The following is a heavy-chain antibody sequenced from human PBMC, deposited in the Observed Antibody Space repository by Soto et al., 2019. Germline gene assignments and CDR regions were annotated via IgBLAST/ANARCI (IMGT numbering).Heavy chain of an antibody. J-gene: IGHJ4*02. D-gene: IGHD5-12*01. CDR1: GITFSNYG. V-gene: IGHV3-30*18. Sequence: QVQLVESGGGVVQPGRSLRLSCAASGITFSNYGMHWVRQAPGKGLEWVAVISYDGSNKYYADSVKGRFTISRDNSKNTLYLQMNSPRAEDTAVYYCAKDQYRGYDPTHWGKGTLVPVSS. CDR3: AKDQYRGYDPTH. CDR2: ISYDGSNK.